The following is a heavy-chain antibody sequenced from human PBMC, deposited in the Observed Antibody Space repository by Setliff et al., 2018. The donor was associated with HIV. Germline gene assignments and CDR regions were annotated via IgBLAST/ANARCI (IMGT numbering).Heavy chain of an antibody. V-gene: IGHV3-11*01. CDR3: ARDKDEDYGSTSFDY. CDR2: VSPGGGTT. CDR1: GFTFSDYY. J-gene: IGHJ4*02. D-gene: IGHD4-17*01. Sequence: GGSLRLSCAASGFTFSDYYMSWIRQAPGKGLEWVSSVSPGGGTTYYADSEKGRFTISRDNAKNSLYLQLNSLRPEDTAVYYCARDKDEDYGSTSFDYWGQGILVTVSS.